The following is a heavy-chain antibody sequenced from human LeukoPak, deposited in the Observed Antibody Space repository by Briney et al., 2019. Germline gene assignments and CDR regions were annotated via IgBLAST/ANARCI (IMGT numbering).Heavy chain of an antibody. V-gene: IGHV1-69*01. Sequence: SSVKVSRKASGGTFSSYAISWVRQAPGQGLEWMGGIIPIIGAANYAQKFQGRVTITADESTSTAYMDLSSLRSEDTAVYYCARGLFYYDSSGYYYYYYYMDVWRKGTTVSV. CDR1: GGTFSSYA. D-gene: IGHD3-22*01. CDR2: IIPIIGAA. CDR3: ARGLFYYDSSGYYYYYYYMDV. J-gene: IGHJ6*03.